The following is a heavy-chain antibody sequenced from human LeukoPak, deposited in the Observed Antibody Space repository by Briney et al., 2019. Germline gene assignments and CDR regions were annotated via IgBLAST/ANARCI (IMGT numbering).Heavy chain of an antibody. D-gene: IGHD3-16*01. CDR1: GYTFTSYG. CDR3: AREGLGELTLDC. V-gene: IGHV1-8*03. Sequence: ASVKVSCKASGYTFTSYGISWVRQAPGQGLEWMGWMNPNSDNTGYAEKFQGRVTFTRNTSISTVYMELSSLRSEDTAVYYCAREGLGELTLDCWGQGTLVTVSS. CDR2: MNPNSDNT. J-gene: IGHJ4*02.